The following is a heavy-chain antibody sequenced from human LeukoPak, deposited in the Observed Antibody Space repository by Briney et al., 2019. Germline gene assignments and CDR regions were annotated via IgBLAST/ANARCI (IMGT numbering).Heavy chain of an antibody. CDR3: AKRAMVQGVIDY. J-gene: IGHJ4*02. CDR2: ISGSGGST. D-gene: IGHD3-10*01. V-gene: IGHV3-23*01. CDR1: GFTFSSYA. Sequence: GGSQRLSCAASGFTFSSYAMSWVRQAPGKGLEWVSAISGSGGSTYYADSVKGRFTISIDNSKNTLYLQMNSLRAEDTAVYYCAKRAMVQGVIDYWGQGTLVTVSS.